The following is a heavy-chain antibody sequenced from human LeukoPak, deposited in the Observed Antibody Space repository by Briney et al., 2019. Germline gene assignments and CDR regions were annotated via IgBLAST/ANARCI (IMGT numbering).Heavy chain of an antibody. CDR3: ARHYDSSGYYSATAFDI. CDR1: GGSISGYY. V-gene: IGHV4-59*08. Sequence: SETLSLTCTVSGGSISGYYWSWIRQPPGKGLEWLGYIYYSGTTYYNPSLTSRVTISLDTSKNQFSLKLSSATAADTAVYYCARHYDSSGYYSATAFDIWGQGTMVTVSS. CDR2: IYYSGTT. J-gene: IGHJ3*02. D-gene: IGHD3-22*01.